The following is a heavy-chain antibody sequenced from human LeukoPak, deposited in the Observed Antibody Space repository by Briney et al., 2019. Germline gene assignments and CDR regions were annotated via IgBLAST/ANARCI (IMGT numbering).Heavy chain of an antibody. J-gene: IGHJ3*02. D-gene: IGHD2-15*01. V-gene: IGHV3-30*18. Sequence: GGSLRLSCAASGFTFSSYGMHWVRQAPGKGLEWVAVISYDGSNKYYADSVKGRFTISRDNSKNTLYLQMNSLRAEDTAVYYCAKADIVVVVAAPTAFDIWGQGTMVTVSS. CDR1: GFTFSSYG. CDR3: AKADIVVVVAAPTAFDI. CDR2: ISYDGSNK.